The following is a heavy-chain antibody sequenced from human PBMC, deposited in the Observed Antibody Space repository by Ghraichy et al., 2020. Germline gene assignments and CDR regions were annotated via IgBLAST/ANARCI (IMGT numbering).Heavy chain of an antibody. CDR1: GYTFTELS. V-gene: IGHV1-24*01. CDR3: ATEMTVSTRGPFDY. J-gene: IGHJ4*02. Sequence: ASVKVSCRVSGYTFTELSMHWVRQAPGKELEWMGGFDPESGATTYPQKFQGRVTMTDDTSADTAYMELNSLTSEDTAVYYCATEMTVSTRGPFDYWGQGTLVTVSS. CDR2: FDPESGAT. D-gene: IGHD4-11*01.